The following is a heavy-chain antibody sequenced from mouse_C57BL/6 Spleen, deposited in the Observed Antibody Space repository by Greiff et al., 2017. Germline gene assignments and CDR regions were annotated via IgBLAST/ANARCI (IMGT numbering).Heavy chain of an antibody. J-gene: IGHJ1*03. V-gene: IGHV5-12*01. CDR1: GFTFSDYY. CDR3: ARRRFITTVVDWYFDV. D-gene: IGHD1-1*01. CDR2: ISNGGGST. Sequence: DVMLVESGGGLVQPGGSLKLSCAASGFTFSDYYMYWVRQTPEKRLEWVAYISNGGGSTYYPDTVKGRFTISRDNAKNTLYLQMSRLKSEDTAMXYCARRRFITTVVDWYFDVWGTGTTVTVSS.